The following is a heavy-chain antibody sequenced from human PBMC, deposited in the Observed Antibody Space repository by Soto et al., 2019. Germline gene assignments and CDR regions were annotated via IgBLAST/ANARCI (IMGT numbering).Heavy chain of an antibody. Sequence: SXSLSYAASGFTFSSYAMSWVRQAPGKGLEWVSAISGSGGSTYYADSVKGRFTISRDNSKNTLYLQMNSLRAEDTAVYYCAKLPRPTLWFGELFPSYYFDYWGQGTLVTVSS. V-gene: IGHV3-23*01. CDR1: GFTFSSYA. D-gene: IGHD3-10*01. CDR3: AKLPRPTLWFGELFPSYYFDY. J-gene: IGHJ4*02. CDR2: ISGSGGST.